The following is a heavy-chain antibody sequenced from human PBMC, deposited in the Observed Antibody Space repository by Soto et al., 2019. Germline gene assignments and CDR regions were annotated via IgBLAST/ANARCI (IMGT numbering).Heavy chain of an antibody. J-gene: IGHJ4*02. Sequence: GGSLRLSCAASGFTFSSYSMNWVRQAPGKGLEWVSSISSSSSYIYYADSVKGRFTISRDNAKNSLYLQMNSLRAEDKAVYYSARESSSSVVLPDWGQGTLVTVPS. CDR1: GFTFSSYS. D-gene: IGHD6-6*01. V-gene: IGHV3-21*01. CDR2: ISSSSSYI. CDR3: ARESSSSVVLPD.